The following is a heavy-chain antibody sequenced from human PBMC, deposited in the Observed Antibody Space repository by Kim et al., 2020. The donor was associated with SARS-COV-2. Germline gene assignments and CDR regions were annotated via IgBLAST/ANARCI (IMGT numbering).Heavy chain of an antibody. J-gene: IGHJ3*02. Sequence: GGSLRLSCAASGFTLSRYERNWVRQAPGKGLEWVSYIDLRGDTTYYADSVKGRFTISRDNAKNSLYLQMNSLRAEDTAIYYCARDDYGGKSCVDALDIWGQGTRVTGSS. D-gene: IGHD4-17*01. V-gene: IGHV3-48*03. CDR2: IDLRGDTT. CDR1: GFTLSRYE. CDR3: ARDDYGGKSCVDALDI.